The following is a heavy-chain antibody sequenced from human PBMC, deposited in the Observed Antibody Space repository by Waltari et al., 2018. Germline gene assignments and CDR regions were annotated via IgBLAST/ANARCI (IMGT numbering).Heavy chain of an antibody. CDR1: GFHFNGHL. CDR3: ARCHWTWLDP. CDR2: INEDGSEK. D-gene: IGHD3-3*01. V-gene: IGHV3-7*01. J-gene: IGHJ5*02. Sequence: EVQLVESGGGLVQPGGSLSPSCAASGFHFNGHLTAWVRQAPGKGLEWVANINEDGSEKRYMDSVKGRFTVSRDNARNSLYLQLNSLRAEDTAVYYCARCHWTWLDPWGQGTLVTVSS.